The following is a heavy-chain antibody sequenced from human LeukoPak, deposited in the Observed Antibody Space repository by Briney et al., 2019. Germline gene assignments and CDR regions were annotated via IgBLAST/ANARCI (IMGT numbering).Heavy chain of an antibody. D-gene: IGHD1-26*01. J-gene: IGHJ5*02. CDR2: IYYSGST. Sequence: SETLSPTCTVSGGSISSYYWSWIRQPPGKGLEWIGYIYYSGSTNYNPSLKSRVTISVDTSKNQFSLKLSSVTAADTAVYYCARDRENWFDPWGQGTLVTVSS. CDR3: ARDRENWFDP. V-gene: IGHV4-59*01. CDR1: GGSISSYY.